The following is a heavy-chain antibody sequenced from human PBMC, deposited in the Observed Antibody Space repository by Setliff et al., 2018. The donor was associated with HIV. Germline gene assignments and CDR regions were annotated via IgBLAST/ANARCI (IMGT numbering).Heavy chain of an antibody. CDR1: GYTFTTYG. J-gene: IGHJ6*02. V-gene: IGHV1-18*01. CDR2: ISPYNGHT. Sequence: ASVKVSCKTSGYTFTTYGISWVRQAPGHGLEWMGWISPYNGHTNYAQTFQGRVTMTIDTSTNSAYMELRSLRSDDTAVYFCARLGSGWSDSYYYAMDVWGQGTTVTV. CDR3: ARLGSGWSDSYYYAMDV. D-gene: IGHD6-19*01.